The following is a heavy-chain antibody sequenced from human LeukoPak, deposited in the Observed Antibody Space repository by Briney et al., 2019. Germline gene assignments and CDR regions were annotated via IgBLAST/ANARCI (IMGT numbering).Heavy chain of an antibody. Sequence: SETLSLTCTVSGGSISSNYWGWIRQTPGKGLEWIGTIHYSGTTYYNPSLESRATISEDTSKNQFSLTLRSVTAADTAVYYCARQISDYYYYYIDVWGKGTTVTVSS. J-gene: IGHJ6*03. CDR1: GGSISSNY. V-gene: IGHV4-39*01. CDR3: ARQISDYYYYYIDV. D-gene: IGHD3-10*01. CDR2: IHYSGTT.